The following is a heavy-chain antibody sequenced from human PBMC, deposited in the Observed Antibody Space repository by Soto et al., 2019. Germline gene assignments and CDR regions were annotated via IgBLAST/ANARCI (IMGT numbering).Heavy chain of an antibody. CDR1: GGSVTNSSYS. D-gene: IGHD4-17*01. Sequence: SETLALTCTFSGGSVTNSSYSWGWIRQSPGKGLEWIGSVYYRGRIYSKSSVKSRVTISVDTSKNQFSLNFNSVTASDTALYYCLSQRTTVLTQAYFDYWGPGAMVTVSS. V-gene: IGHV4-39*01. J-gene: IGHJ4*02. CDR2: VYYRGRI. CDR3: LSQRTTVLTQAYFDY.